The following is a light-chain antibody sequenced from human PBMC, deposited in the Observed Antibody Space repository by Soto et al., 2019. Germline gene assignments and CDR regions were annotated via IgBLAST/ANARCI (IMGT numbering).Light chain of an antibody. V-gene: IGLV1-44*01. CDR1: SSNLGDNT. CDR2: RNN. Sequence: QSVLTQPPSAYGTPGQRVTISCSGSSSNLGDNTVNWYQQLPGTAPKLLIYRNNRRPSEVSDRFSGSKSGTSASLAISGLQSDDEADYYCATWDDSLNGPVFGGGTKLTVL. CDR3: ATWDDSLNGPV. J-gene: IGLJ3*02.